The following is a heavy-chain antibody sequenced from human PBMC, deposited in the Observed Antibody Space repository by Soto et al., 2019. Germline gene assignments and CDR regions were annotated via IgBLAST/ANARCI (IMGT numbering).Heavy chain of an antibody. V-gene: IGHV1-46*04. Sequence: QVQLVQSGAEVKKPGASVKVSCKASGYTFTSYYMHWVRQAPGQGLEWMGIINPSGGSTSYAQKLQGSVTLTRDTSTSTVYMELSSLGSEDTAVYYCARDCPNMAVAGTEGGGFDPWGQGTLVTVSS. CDR2: INPSGGST. D-gene: IGHD6-19*01. J-gene: IGHJ5*02. CDR1: GYTFTSYY. CDR3: ARDCPNMAVAGTEGGGFDP.